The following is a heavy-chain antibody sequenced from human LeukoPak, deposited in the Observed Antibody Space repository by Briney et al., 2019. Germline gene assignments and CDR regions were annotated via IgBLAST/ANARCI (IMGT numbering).Heavy chain of an antibody. D-gene: IGHD3-9*01. CDR2: IYHTGAT. Sequence: SEILSLTCAVSGYSISSGYFWVWIRQPPGKGLEWSGSIYHTGATYYTPSLRSPVTISVDTSKNQFSLEVNSVTAADTAVYYCARDLGLTISANWFDPWGQGTLVTVSS. J-gene: IGHJ5*02. V-gene: IGHV4-38-2*02. CDR3: ARDLGLTISANWFDP. CDR1: GYSISSGYF.